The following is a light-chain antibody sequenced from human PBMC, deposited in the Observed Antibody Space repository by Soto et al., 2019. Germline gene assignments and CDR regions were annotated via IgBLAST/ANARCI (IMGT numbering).Light chain of an antibody. Sequence: QSVLTQPASVSGSPGQSITISCTGTSSDISIYNYVSWYQQHPGEAPKLIIYEVSNRPSGISNRFSGAKSGNTASLTISGLQVEDEADYYCCSYTSSTNYVFGAGTKVT. J-gene: IGLJ1*01. CDR3: CSYTSSTNYV. CDR2: EVS. CDR1: SSDISIYNY. V-gene: IGLV2-14*01.